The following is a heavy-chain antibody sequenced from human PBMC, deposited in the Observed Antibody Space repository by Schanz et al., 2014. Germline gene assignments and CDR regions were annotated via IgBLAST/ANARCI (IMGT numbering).Heavy chain of an antibody. CDR1: GYTLTAYY. Sequence: QVQLVQSGAEVKKPGASVKVSCKASGYTLTAYYMHWVRQAPGQGLEWMGWINPDSGDTNYAQMFQGRVTMTTDTSISTAYMELSRLTSDDTAVFFCARENTAVAGMPRVMDVWGQGTTVTVTS. CDR3: ARENTAVAGMPRVMDV. CDR2: INPDSGDT. D-gene: IGHD6-19*01. V-gene: IGHV1-2*02. J-gene: IGHJ6*02.